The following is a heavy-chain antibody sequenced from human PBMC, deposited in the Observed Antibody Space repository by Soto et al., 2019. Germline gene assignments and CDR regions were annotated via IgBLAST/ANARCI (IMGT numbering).Heavy chain of an antibody. CDR2: IIPIFGTA. D-gene: IGHD5-12*01. V-gene: IGHV1-69*13. Sequence: SVKVSCKASGGTFSSYAISWVRQAPGQGLEWMGGIIPIFGTANYAQKFQGRVTITADESTSTAYMELSSLRSEDTAVYYCASRGYSGYDPDYWGQGTLVTVSS. J-gene: IGHJ4*02. CDR3: ASRGYSGYDPDY. CDR1: GGTFSSYA.